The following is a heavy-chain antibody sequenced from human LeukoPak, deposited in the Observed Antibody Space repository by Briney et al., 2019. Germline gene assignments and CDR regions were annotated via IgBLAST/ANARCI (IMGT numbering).Heavy chain of an antibody. CDR2: IIPIFGTA. D-gene: IGHD1-14*01. V-gene: IGHV1-69*06. CDR1: GYTFTGYY. Sequence: SVKVSCKASGYTFTGYYMHWVRQAPGQGLEWMGGIIPIFGTANYAQKFQGRVTITADKSTSTAYMELRSLRSDDTAVYYCARDKVGVRYYRAFDIWGQGTMVTVSS. J-gene: IGHJ3*02. CDR3: ARDKVGVRYYRAFDI.